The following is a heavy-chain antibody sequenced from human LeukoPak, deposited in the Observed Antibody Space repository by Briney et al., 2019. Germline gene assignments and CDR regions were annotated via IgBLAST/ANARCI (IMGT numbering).Heavy chain of an antibody. CDR2: INPSSGGT. Sequence: ASVKVSCKASGYTFTGYYMHWMRQTPGQGLEWMGWINPSSGGTNYAQKFQGRVTMTRDTSISTAYMELSRLRSDDTAVYYCARGFSYYDSSGYLHVGFDIWGQGTMVTVSS. D-gene: IGHD3-22*01. CDR3: ARGFSYYDSSGYLHVGFDI. J-gene: IGHJ3*02. CDR1: GYTFTGYY. V-gene: IGHV1-2*02.